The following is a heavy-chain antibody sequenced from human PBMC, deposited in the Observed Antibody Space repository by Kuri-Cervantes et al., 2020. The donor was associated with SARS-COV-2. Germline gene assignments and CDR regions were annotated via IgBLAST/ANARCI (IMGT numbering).Heavy chain of an antibody. J-gene: IGHJ3*02. CDR2: IYYSGST. Sequence: SETLSLTCTVSGGSISSSSYYWGWIRQPPGKGLEWFGSIYYSGSTYYNPSLRSRVTISVDTSKNQFSLKLSSVTAADPAVYYCASPSDITMVRGVIITGAFDIWGQGTMVTVSS. CDR3: ASPSDITMVRGVIITGAFDI. CDR1: GGSISSSSYY. D-gene: IGHD3-10*01. V-gene: IGHV4-39*01.